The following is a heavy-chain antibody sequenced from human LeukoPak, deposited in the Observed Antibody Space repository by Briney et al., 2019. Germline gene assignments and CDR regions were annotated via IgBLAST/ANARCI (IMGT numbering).Heavy chain of an antibody. J-gene: IGHJ3*01. Sequence: ASVKVSCKISGYTLTEFSMNWVRQAPGQGLEWMGGIIPIFGTANYAQKFQGRVTITADKSTSTAYMELSSLRSEDTAVYYCARANNWEGAKGDWGQGTMVTVSS. D-gene: IGHD1-20*01. CDR1: GYTLTEFS. V-gene: IGHV1-69*06. CDR3: ARANNWEGAKGD. CDR2: IIPIFGTA.